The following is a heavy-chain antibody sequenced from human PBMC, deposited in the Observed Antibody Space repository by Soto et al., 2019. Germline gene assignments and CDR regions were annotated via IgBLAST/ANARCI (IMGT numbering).Heavy chain of an antibody. Sequence: ASVKVSCKASGYTFTGYYMHWVRQAPGQGLEWMGWINPNSGGTNYAQKFQGWVTMTRDTSISTAYMELSSLRAEDTAVYYCAKTTNQLPLHDYGDRLDYWGQGTLVTVSS. J-gene: IGHJ4*02. V-gene: IGHV1-2*04. CDR3: AKTTNQLPLHDYGDRLDY. CDR2: INPNSGGT. D-gene: IGHD4-17*01. CDR1: GYTFTGYY.